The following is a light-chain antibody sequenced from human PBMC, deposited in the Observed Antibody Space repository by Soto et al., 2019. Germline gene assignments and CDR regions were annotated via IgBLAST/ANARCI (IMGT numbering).Light chain of an antibody. V-gene: IGLV2-14*01. CDR1: SSDFGSYNY. CDR2: EVR. J-gene: IGLJ1*01. Sequence: QLVLTQPASVSGSPGQAITISCTGTSSDFGSYNYVSWYQHHPGKAPKLMIYEVRNRPSGVSNRFSGSKSGTTASLTISGLQAEDEADYYCSSYTSSSTLVFGTGTKLTVL. CDR3: SSYTSSSTLV.